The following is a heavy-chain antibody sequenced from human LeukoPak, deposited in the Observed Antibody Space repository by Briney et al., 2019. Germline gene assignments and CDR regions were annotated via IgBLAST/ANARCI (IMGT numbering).Heavy chain of an antibody. D-gene: IGHD2-15*01. CDR1: GGTFSSYA. V-gene: IGHV1-69*06. J-gene: IGHJ4*02. CDR3: ARDRGYCSGGSCYSNDY. CDR2: IILIFGTA. Sequence: SVKVSCKASGGTFSSYAISWVRQAPGQGLEWMGGIILIFGTANYAQKFQGRVTITADKSTSTAYMELSSLRSEDTAVYYCARDRGYCSGGSCYSNDYWGQGTLVTVSS.